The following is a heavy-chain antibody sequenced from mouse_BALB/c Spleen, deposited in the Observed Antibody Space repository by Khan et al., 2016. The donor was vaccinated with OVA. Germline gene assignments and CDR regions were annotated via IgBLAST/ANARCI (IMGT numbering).Heavy chain of an antibody. CDR1: GFAFSSYD. D-gene: IGHD2-1*01. Sequence: EVVLVELGGGLVKPGGSLKLSCAASGFAFSSYDMSWVRQTPEKRLEWVAYISSGGGSTYYPDTVKVRFTISRDNAKNTLYLQMSSLKSEDTDMYYCARGWGGNFYYAMDYWGQGTSVTVSS. CDR2: ISSGGGST. J-gene: IGHJ4*01. CDR3: ARGWGGNFYYAMDY. V-gene: IGHV5-12-1*01.